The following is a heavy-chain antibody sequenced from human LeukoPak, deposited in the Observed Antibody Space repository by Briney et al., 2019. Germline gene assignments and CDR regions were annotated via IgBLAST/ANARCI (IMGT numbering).Heavy chain of an antibody. Sequence: GGSLRLSCAASGFTFDDYGMSWVRQAPGKGLEWVSGINWNGGSTGYADSVKGRFTISRDNAKNSLYLQMSSLRAEDTALYYCARVRGIVGATNYYFDYWGQGTLVTVSS. CDR1: GFTFDDYG. V-gene: IGHV3-20*04. CDR3: ARVRGIVGATNYYFDY. D-gene: IGHD1-26*01. J-gene: IGHJ4*02. CDR2: INWNGGST.